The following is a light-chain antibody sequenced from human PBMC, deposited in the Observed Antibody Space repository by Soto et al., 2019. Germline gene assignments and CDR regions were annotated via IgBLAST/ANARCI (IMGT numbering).Light chain of an antibody. CDR1: QSVSSSY. Sequence: EIVLTQSPGTLSLSPGERATLSCRASQSVSSSYLAWYQQKPGQAPRLLIYGASSRATGLPDRFSGSGSGTDFTLTISRLEPEDFAVYYCQQYGSSPPTFGQGTKVDNK. J-gene: IGKJ1*01. V-gene: IGKV3-20*01. CDR3: QQYGSSPPT. CDR2: GAS.